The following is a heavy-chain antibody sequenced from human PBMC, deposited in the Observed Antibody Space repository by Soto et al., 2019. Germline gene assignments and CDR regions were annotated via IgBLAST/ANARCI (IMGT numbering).Heavy chain of an antibody. J-gene: IGHJ4*02. CDR1: GFTFSSYW. Sequence: GGSPRLSCAASGFTFSSYWMSWVRQAPGKGLEWVANIKQDGSEKYYVGSVKGRFTISRDNAKNSLYLQMNSLRAEDTAVYYCARDRGTDRIAAAGPFDYWGQGTLVTVSS. D-gene: IGHD6-13*01. V-gene: IGHV3-7*01. CDR3: ARDRGTDRIAAAGPFDY. CDR2: IKQDGSEK.